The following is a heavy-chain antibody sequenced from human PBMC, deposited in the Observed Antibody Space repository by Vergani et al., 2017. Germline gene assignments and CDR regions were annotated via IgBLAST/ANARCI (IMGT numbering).Heavy chain of an antibody. V-gene: IGHV3-21*04. CDR2: ISSSSSYT. Sequence: EVQLVESGGGLVKPGGSLRLSCAASGFTFSSYSMNWVRQAPGKGLEWVSSISSSSSYTNYADSVKGRFTISRDNAKNSLYLQMNSLRAEDTAVYYCARAIAAASPFDYWGQGTLVTVSS. CDR3: ARAIAAASPFDY. D-gene: IGHD6-13*01. J-gene: IGHJ4*02. CDR1: GFTFSSYS.